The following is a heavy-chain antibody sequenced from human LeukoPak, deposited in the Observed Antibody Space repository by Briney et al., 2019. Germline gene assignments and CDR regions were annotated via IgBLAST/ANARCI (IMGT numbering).Heavy chain of an antibody. CDR1: LFTFSGSA. V-gene: IGHV3-73*01. D-gene: IGHD3-22*01. CDR2: IISKAISYAT. Sequence: PGGSLRLSCAASLFTFSGSAMHWVRPASGKGREWGGRIISKAISYATAYAASVKGRFTISRDDSKNTAYLQMNSLKTEDTAVYYCTPLWDYYDSSGYFDYWGQGTLVTVSS. CDR3: TPLWDYYDSSGYFDY. J-gene: IGHJ4*02.